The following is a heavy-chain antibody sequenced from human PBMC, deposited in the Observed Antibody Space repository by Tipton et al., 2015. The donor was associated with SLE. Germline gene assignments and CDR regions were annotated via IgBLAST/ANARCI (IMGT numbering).Heavy chain of an antibody. J-gene: IGHJ4*02. CDR3: AGSTYDTSRHVRYLDY. CDR2: ISYDGSDK. D-gene: IGHD3-22*01. CDR1: GFIFSGYA. Sequence: RSLRLSCAASGFIFSGYAFHWVRQAPGKGLEWVAVISYDGSDKYYADSVRGRFTISRDNSKNTLYLQMNSLRAEDTAVYYCAGSTYDTSRHVRYLDYWGQGTLVTVSS. V-gene: IGHV3-30*04.